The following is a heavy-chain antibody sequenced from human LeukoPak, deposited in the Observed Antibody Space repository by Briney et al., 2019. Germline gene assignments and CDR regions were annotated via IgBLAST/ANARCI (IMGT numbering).Heavy chain of an antibody. CDR3: ARDWKAYCSSTSCYGVFDY. J-gene: IGHJ4*02. CDR1: GFTFSSYG. D-gene: IGHD2-2*01. V-gene: IGHV3-30*03. CDR2: ISYDGSNK. Sequence: GGSLRLSCAASGFTFSSYGMHWVRQAPGKGLEWVAVISYDGSNKYYADSVKGRFTISRDNSKNTLYLQMNSLRAEDTAVYYCARDWKAYCSSTSCYGVFDYWGQGTLVTVSS.